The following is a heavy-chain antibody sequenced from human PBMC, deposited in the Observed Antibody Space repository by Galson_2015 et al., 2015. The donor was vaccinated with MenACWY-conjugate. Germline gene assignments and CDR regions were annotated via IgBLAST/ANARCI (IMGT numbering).Heavy chain of an antibody. CDR1: GFAFSSYS. J-gene: IGHJ4*02. CDR2: IGGNTNTI. CDR3: ARDGSGWVIDY. V-gene: IGHV3-48*04. Sequence: SLRLSCAASGFAFSSYSMYWVRQAPGKGLEWVSDIGGNTNTIYYADSVKGRFTISRDNAKNSLYLQMNSLRAEDTGVYYCARDGSGWVIDYWGQGTLVTVSS. D-gene: IGHD6-19*01.